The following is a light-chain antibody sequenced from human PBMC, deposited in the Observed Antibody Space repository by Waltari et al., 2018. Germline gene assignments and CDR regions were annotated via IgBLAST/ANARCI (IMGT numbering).Light chain of an antibody. CDR2: EVS. V-gene: IGLV2-23*02. J-gene: IGLJ2*01. CDR3: CSYAVDRSVL. Sequence: QSALTQPASVSGSPGQSITVSCTGTSSDVGNYNLVSWYQQHPGNAPKLLIYEVSQRPSVVSNRFSGSKSGTTASLTVSGLQAEDEAIYFCCSYAVDRSVLFGGGTKLTVL. CDR1: SSDVGNYNL.